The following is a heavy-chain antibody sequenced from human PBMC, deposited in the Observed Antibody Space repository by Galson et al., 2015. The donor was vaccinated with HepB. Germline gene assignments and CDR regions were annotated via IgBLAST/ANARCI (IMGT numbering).Heavy chain of an antibody. CDR2: IIPILGIA. CDR3: ARLFGHDYGDYAPRLDYYYYYMDV. CDR1: GGTFSSYA. D-gene: IGHD4-17*01. Sequence: SVKVSCKASGGTFSSYAISWVRQAPGQGLEWMGRIIPILGIANYAQKFQGRVTITADKSTSTAYMELSSLRSEDTAVYYCARLFGHDYGDYAPRLDYYYYYMDVWGKGTTVTVSS. J-gene: IGHJ6*03. V-gene: IGHV1-69*04.